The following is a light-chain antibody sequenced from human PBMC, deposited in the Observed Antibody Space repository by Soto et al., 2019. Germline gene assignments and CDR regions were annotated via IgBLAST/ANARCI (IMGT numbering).Light chain of an antibody. CDR2: KNN. CDR1: GSNVGASYD. J-gene: IGLJ3*02. CDR3: QSYDNILSSPL. V-gene: IGLV1-40*01. Sequence: QSALTQPPSVSGAPGQTITMSCTGSGSNVGASYDVHWYQMLPGAGPRLLIYKNNNRPSGVPDRFSGSKSGTSASLAITGLRAEDEADYYCQSYDNILSSPLFGGGTKLNVL.